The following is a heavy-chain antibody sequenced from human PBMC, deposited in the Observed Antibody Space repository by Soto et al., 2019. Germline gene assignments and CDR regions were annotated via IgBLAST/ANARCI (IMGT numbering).Heavy chain of an antibody. CDR1: GFTFVSAW. CDR2: IKSGGTT. Sequence: EAHLVEFEGGLVEPGGSLRLSCAASGFTFVSAWMNWVRQAPGKGLEWVGHIKSGGTTDYAAPVKGRFIISRDDSTNTVYLQMSSLKTEDTAVYYCAADTPGVGGGEFEYWGQGARVTVSS. D-gene: IGHD2-21*01. CDR3: AADTPGVGGGEFEY. V-gene: IGHV3-15*01. J-gene: IGHJ4*02.